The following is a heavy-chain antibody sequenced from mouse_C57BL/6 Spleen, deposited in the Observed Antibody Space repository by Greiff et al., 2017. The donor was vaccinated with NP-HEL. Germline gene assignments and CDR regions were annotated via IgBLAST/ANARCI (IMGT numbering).Heavy chain of an antibody. CDR1: GFTFSSYA. CDR2: ISSGGDYI. CDR3: TRTYHSNWGFAY. D-gene: IGHD2-5*01. Sequence: EVQRVESGEGLVKPGGSLKLSCAASGFTFSSYAMSWVRQTPEKRLEWVAYISSGGDYIYYADTVKGRFTISRDNARNTLYLQMSSLKSEDTAMYYCTRTYHSNWGFAYWGQGTLVTVSA. J-gene: IGHJ3*01. V-gene: IGHV5-9-1*02.